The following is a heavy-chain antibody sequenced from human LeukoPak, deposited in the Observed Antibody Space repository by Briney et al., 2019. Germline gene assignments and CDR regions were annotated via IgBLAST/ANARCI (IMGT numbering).Heavy chain of an antibody. CDR1: GYTFTSYG. CDR3: AKSTPQANWFDP. J-gene: IGHJ5*02. CDR2: INPNSGGT. V-gene: IGHV1-2*02. Sequence: ASVKVSCKASGYTFTSYGISWVRQAPGQGLEWMGWINPNSGGTNYAQKFQGRVTMTRDTSISTAYMELSRLRSDDTAVYYCAKSTPQANWFDPWGQGTLVTVSS.